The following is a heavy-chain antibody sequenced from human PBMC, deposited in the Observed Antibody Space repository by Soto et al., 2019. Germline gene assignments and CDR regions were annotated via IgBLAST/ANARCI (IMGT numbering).Heavy chain of an antibody. Sequence: KASETLSLTCTVSGGSISSGGYYWSWIRQHPGKGLEWIGYIYYSGSTYYNPSLKSRVTISVDTSKNQFSLKLSSVTAADTAVYYCARDPRYDSSGYYDPWGQGTLVTVSS. D-gene: IGHD3-22*01. V-gene: IGHV4-31*03. CDR3: ARDPRYDSSGYYDP. J-gene: IGHJ5*02. CDR2: IYYSGST. CDR1: GGSISSGGYY.